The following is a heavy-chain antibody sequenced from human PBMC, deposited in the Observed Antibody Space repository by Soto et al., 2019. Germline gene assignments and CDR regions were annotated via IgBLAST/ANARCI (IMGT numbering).Heavy chain of an antibody. Sequence: EVQLVESGGALVQPGGSLRLSCAVSGFTVSNNYMNWVRQAPGKGLEWVSVIYSDDTTFYADSVKGRFTISRHNSKNTLYLQMNSLRAEDTAVYYCAREGGYYHYFDYWGQGALVTVSS. CDR3: AREGGYYHYFDY. CDR1: GFTVSNNY. J-gene: IGHJ4*02. D-gene: IGHD1-26*01. CDR2: IYSDDTT. V-gene: IGHV3-53*04.